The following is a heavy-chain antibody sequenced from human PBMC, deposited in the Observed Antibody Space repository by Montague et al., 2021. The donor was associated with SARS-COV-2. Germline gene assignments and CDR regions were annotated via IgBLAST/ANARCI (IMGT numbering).Heavy chain of an antibody. Sequence: SLRLSCAASGFTFSSFAVSWVRQAPGKGLEWVSTITASGDGTYCADSVKGRFTISRDNSKNTLYLQMISLRAEDTAVYFCAEGYSYGSHTFDIWGQGTMVTVSS. CDR1: GFTFSSFA. CDR2: ITASGDGT. D-gene: IGHD5-18*01. V-gene: IGHV3-23*01. CDR3: AEGYSYGSHTFDI. J-gene: IGHJ3*02.